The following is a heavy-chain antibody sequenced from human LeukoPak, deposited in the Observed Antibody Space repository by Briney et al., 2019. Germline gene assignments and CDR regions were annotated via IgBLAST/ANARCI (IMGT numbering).Heavy chain of an antibody. CDR3: IKDRIGTWSFDH. D-gene: IGHD1-26*01. J-gene: IGHJ4*02. Sequence: GGSLRLSCSASGFTFSGHFMHWVRQAPGKGLEYISSISINGDKTYYAESVKGRFTISRDNSKNTLYLQLSSLRVEDTAVYYCIKDRIGTWSFDHWGQGPLLTVSS. CDR2: ISINGDKT. V-gene: IGHV3-64D*06. CDR1: GFTFSGHF.